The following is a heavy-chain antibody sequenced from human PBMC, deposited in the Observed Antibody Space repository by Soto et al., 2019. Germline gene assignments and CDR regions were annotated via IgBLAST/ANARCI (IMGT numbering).Heavy chain of an antibody. D-gene: IGHD1-26*01. J-gene: IGHJ5*02. CDR3: AKNQGVELVPLATVDWFDP. CDR1: GFIFENFG. CDR2: ISGSGFNK. Sequence: GGSLRLSCAASGFIFENFGMSWVRQAPGKGLQWISSISGSGFNKYYADSVKGRFTISRDNSKSTVYLELNNLSAEDTAVYYCAKNQGVELVPLATVDWFDPWGQGSVVTVSS. V-gene: IGHV3-23*01.